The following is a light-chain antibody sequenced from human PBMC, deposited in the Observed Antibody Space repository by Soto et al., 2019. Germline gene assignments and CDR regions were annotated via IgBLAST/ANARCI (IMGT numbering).Light chain of an antibody. CDR3: TSYTSSSTLYV. J-gene: IGLJ1*01. V-gene: IGLV2-14*02. CDR1: ISDVGSYKF. CDR2: EVS. Sequence: SALTQPASVSGAPWPSVTLSLRGRISDVGSYKFVSWYQQHPGKAPKLMIYEVSSRPSGVSNRFSGSKSGNTASLTISGLQAEDEADYYCTSYTSSSTLYVFGTGTKVTVL.